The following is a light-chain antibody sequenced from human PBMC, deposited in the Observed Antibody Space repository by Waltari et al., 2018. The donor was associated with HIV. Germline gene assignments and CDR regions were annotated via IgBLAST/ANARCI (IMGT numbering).Light chain of an antibody. J-gene: IGLJ3*02. CDR2: QDS. CDR1: KLGDKY. Sequence: SYELTQPPSVSVSPGQTASITCSGDKLGDKYACWYQQKPGQSPVLVIYQDSKRPSGLPERFSGSNSGHTATLTIGGTQAMDEADYYCQAWDSSTVWVFGGGTKLTVL. V-gene: IGLV3-1*01. CDR3: QAWDSSTVWV.